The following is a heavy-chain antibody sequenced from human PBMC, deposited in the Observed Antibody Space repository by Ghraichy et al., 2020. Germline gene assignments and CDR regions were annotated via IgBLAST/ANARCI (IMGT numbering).Heavy chain of an antibody. D-gene: IGHD2-21*01. CDR3: ARTRIDYGMDV. J-gene: IGHJ6*02. CDR1: GFSLSTSGMR. V-gene: IGHV2-70*04. CDR2: IDWDDDK. Sequence: QTLSLTCTVSGFSLSTSGMRVSWIRQPPGKALEWLARIDWDDDKFYSTSLKTRLTISKDTSKNQVVLTMTNMDPVDTATYYCARTRIDYGMDVWGQGTTVTVSS.